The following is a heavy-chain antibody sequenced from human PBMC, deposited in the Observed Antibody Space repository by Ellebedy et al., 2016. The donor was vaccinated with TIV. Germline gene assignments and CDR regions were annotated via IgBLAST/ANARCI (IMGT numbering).Heavy chain of an antibody. CDR3: TRQFSF. V-gene: IGHV3-15*01. CDR1: GFTFGNAW. J-gene: IGHJ4*02. Sequence: PGGSLRLSCAASGFTFGNAWMSWVRQAPGKGLEWVGRIKTKTDGGTIEYAAPVKGRFTISRDDSKTTLYLQMDSLKTEDTAVYYCTRQFSFWGQGTLVTVSS. D-gene: IGHD3-3*02. CDR2: IKTKTDGGTI.